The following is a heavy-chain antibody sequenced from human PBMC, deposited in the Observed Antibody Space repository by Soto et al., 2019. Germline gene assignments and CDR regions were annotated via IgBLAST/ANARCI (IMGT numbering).Heavy chain of an antibody. J-gene: IGHJ6*02. D-gene: IGHD3-10*01. CDR2: LHSGGDT. V-gene: IGHV3-53*04. Sequence: PGGSLRLSCAASGFTFSSYWMSWVRQAPGKGLEWVSVLHSGGDTYYANSVKGRFTISRHDSTNTLFLQMNSLTAEDTAVYYCARDGPYYYASRMDVWGQGTTVTVSS. CDR1: GFTFSSYW. CDR3: ARDGPYYYASRMDV.